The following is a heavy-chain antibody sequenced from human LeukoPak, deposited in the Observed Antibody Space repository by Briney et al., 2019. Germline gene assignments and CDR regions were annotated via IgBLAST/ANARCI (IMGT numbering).Heavy chain of an antibody. V-gene: IGHV3-53*01. Sequence: PGGSLRLSCTVSGFTVSSNSMSWVRQAPGKGLEWVSFIYSGGSTYYADSVKGRFTISRDNSKNTLYLQMNSLRAEDTAVYYCGYYYDSSGYLAPSYFDYWGQGTLVTVSS. CDR2: IYSGGST. D-gene: IGHD3-22*01. CDR1: GFTVSSNS. CDR3: GYYYDSSGYLAPSYFDY. J-gene: IGHJ4*02.